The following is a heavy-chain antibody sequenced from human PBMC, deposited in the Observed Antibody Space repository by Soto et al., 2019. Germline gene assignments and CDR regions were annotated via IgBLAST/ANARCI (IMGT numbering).Heavy chain of an antibody. V-gene: IGHV3-23*01. CDR1: GFTFSSYA. J-gene: IGHJ6*02. CDR2: ISGSGGST. D-gene: IGHD3-22*01. CDR3: AKAVPSSGYYYYYGMDV. Sequence: EVQLLESGGGLVQPGGSLRLSCAASGFTFSSYAMSWVRQAPGKGLEWVSAISGSGGSTYYADSVKGRFTISRDNSKNTLYLQMNSLRAEDTAVYYCAKAVPSSGYYYYYGMDVWGQGTTVTVSS.